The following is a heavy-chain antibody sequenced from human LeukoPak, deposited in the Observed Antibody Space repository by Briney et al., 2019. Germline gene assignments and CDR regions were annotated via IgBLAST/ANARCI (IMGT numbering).Heavy chain of an antibody. CDR1: EFTFSIYG. J-gene: IGHJ2*01. D-gene: IGHD3-22*01. CDR2: MSGSGGST. Sequence: GGTLRLSCAASEFTFSIYGMSWVRQAPGRGLEWVSAMSGSGGSTYYADSVKGRFTISRDNSKNTLYLQMNSLRAEDTAVYYCAKDGYYDSSAYYYVRYFDLWGRGTLVTVSS. V-gene: IGHV3-23*01. CDR3: AKDGYYDSSAYYYVRYFDL.